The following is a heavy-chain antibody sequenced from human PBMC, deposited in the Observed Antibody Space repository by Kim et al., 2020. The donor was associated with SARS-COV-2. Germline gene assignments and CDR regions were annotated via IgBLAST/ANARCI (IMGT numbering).Heavy chain of an antibody. J-gene: IGHJ4*02. D-gene: IGHD3-10*01. Sequence: SETLSLTCTVSGASIDSSDSYWGWIRQPPGKGLEWIGSLYYSGTTYYNPSLKSRVTISADTARNQFSLKMTFATAADTALYYCARHKLRSIWFGALGDFVSWGQGTLVAVST. CDR2: LYYSGTT. CDR1: GASIDSSDSY. CDR3: ARHKLRSIWFGALGDFVS. V-gene: IGHV4-39*01.